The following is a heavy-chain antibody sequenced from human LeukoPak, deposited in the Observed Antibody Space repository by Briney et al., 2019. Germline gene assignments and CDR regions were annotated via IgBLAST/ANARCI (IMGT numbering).Heavy chain of an antibody. J-gene: IGHJ6*03. CDR3: ARVLRKGPYGDGGYFYFFMDV. CDR2: FYTSGST. D-gene: IGHD4-17*01. V-gene: IGHV4-61*02. CDR1: GGSISSGSYY. Sequence: SQTLSLTCSVSGGSISSGSYYWSWIRQPAGKGLEWIGRFYTSGSTNYNPSLKSRVTISVDTSKNQFSLQLNSVTPEDTAVYYCARVLRKGPYGDGGYFYFFMDVWGKGTTVTVSS.